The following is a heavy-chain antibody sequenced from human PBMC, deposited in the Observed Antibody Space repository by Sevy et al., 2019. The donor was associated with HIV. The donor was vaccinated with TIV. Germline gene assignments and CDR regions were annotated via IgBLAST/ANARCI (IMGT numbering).Heavy chain of an antibody. CDR1: GFTFDDYA. CDR3: ARRGGLTDEGFDI. J-gene: IGHJ3*02. Sequence: SLRLSCAASGFTFDDYAMHWVRQVPGKGLEWVSGISWNSGSIGYADSMKGRFTISRDNAKNSLYLQMDSLRVEDAAVYYCARRGGLTDEGFDIWGQGTMVTVSS. V-gene: IGHV3-9*01. CDR2: ISWNSGSI. D-gene: IGHD3-16*01.